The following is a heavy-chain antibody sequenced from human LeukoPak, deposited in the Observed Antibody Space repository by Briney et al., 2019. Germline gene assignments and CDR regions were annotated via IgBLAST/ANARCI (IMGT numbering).Heavy chain of an antibody. CDR1: GGSISSSSYY. CDR2: IYYSGST. CDR3: ARQGYDFWSGYPGHYYYYMDV. D-gene: IGHD3-3*01. J-gene: IGHJ6*03. Sequence: SETLSLTCTVSGGSISSSSYYWGWIRQPPGKGLEWIGSIYYSGSTYYNPSLTSRVTISVDTSKNQFSLKLSSVTAADTAVYYCARQGYDFWSGYPGHYYYYMDVWGKGTTVTVSS. V-gene: IGHV4-39*01.